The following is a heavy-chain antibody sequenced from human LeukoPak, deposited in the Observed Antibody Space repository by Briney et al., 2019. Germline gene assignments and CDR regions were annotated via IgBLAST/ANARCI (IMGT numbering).Heavy chain of an antibody. CDR1: GFTFSSYS. J-gene: IGHJ6*02. D-gene: IGHD2-15*01. Sequence: GGSLRLSCAASGFTFSSYSMNWVRQAPGKGLEWVSYISSSSTIYYADSVKGRFTTSRDNAKNSLYLQMNSLRDEDTAVYYCASGYCSGGSCYSADFYYGMDVWGQGTTVTVSS. CDR2: ISSSSTI. CDR3: ASGYCSGGSCYSADFYYGMDV. V-gene: IGHV3-48*02.